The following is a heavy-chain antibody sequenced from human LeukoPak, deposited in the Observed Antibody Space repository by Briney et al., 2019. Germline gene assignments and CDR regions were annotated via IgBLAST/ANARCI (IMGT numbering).Heavy chain of an antibody. CDR1: GFTVSNNY. J-gene: IGHJ6*03. V-gene: IGHV3-53*01. D-gene: IGHD2-2*01. CDR2: IYSAGFT. Sequence: PGGSLRLSCAASGFTVSNNYMTWVRQAPGKGLECVSVIYSAGFTYYADSVKGRFTISRDNSKNTLYVQMNSLRAEDTAVYYCARGDASNYYYYMDVWGKGTTVTVSS. CDR3: ARGDASNYYYYMDV.